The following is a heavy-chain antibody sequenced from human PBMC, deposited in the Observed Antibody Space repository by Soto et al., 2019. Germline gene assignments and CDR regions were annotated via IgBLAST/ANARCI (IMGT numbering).Heavy chain of an antibody. CDR1: GYTFTSYG. CDR3: ARVKTSGYHNWFDP. CDR2: ISAYNGTT. D-gene: IGHD3-22*01. Sequence: QVQLVQSGAEVKKPGASVKVSCKASGYTFTSYGISWVRQAPGQGLEWMGWISAYNGTTNYAQKFQGRVTMTTDTFTSSAYMEMRSLRSDDTAVYYCARVKTSGYHNWFDPWGHGTLVTVSS. V-gene: IGHV1-18*01. J-gene: IGHJ5*02.